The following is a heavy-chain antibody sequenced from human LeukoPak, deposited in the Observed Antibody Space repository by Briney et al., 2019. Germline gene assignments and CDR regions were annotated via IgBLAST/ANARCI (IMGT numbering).Heavy chain of an antibody. J-gene: IGHJ4*01. D-gene: IGHD6-13*01. CDR1: GFTYTDYW. CDR3: ARDGTAAGLYFDL. V-gene: IGHV3-7*01. CDR2: IRQDGGEK. Sequence: GGSLRLSCAVSGFTYTDYWMHWVRQATGKGLEWVASIRQDGGEKSYVDSVKGRFTISRDNTKSSLYLQINSLRAEDTAVYYCARDGTAAGLYFDLWGQGTLVTVSS.